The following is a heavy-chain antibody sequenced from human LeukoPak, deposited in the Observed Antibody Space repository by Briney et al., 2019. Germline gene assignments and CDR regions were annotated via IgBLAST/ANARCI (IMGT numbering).Heavy chain of an antibody. V-gene: IGHV4-39*01. D-gene: IGHD5-24*01. CDR3: VCLLRRDGYTIDY. Sequence: SETLSLTXTVSGGSISSSSYYWGWIRQPPGKGLEWIGSIYYSGSTYYNPSLKSRVTISVDTSKNQFSLKLSSVTAADTAVYYCVCLLRRDGYTIDYWGQGTLVTVSS. CDR1: GGSISSSSYY. CDR2: IYYSGST. J-gene: IGHJ4*02.